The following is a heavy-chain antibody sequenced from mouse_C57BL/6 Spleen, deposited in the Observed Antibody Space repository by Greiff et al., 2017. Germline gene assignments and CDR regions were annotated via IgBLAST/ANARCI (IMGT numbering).Heavy chain of an antibody. CDR3: SRTLNGFGPYFDV. V-gene: IGHV1-22*01. J-gene: IGHJ1*03. D-gene: IGHD2-2*01. Sequence: VQLQQSGPELVKPGASVKMSCKASGYTFTDYNMHWVKQSHGKSLEWIGYINPNNGGTSYNQKFKGKATLTVNKSSSTAYMELRSLTSEESAVYYCSRTLNGFGPYFDVWGTGTTVTVSS. CDR1: GYTFTDYN. CDR2: INPNNGGT.